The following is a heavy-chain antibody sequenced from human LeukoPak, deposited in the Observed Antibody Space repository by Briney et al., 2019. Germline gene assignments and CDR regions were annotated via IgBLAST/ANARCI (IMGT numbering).Heavy chain of an antibody. V-gene: IGHV3-21*04. J-gene: IGHJ4*02. CDR1: GFTFSSYS. Sequence: GGSLRLSCAASGFTFSSYSMNWVRQAPGKGLEWVSSISSSSSYIYYADSVKGRFTISRDNSKNTLYLQMNSLGAEDTAVYYCAKARYYYDSSGYLGWYYFDYWGQGTLVTVSS. CDR3: AKARYYYDSSGYLGWYYFDY. CDR2: ISSSSSYI. D-gene: IGHD3-22*01.